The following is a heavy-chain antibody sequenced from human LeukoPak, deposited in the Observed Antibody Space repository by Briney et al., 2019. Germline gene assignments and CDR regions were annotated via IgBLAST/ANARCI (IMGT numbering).Heavy chain of an antibody. D-gene: IGHD1-26*01. CDR1: GYTFTGYL. CDR3: ARDSIWGSGTYGFDY. V-gene: IGHV1-3*01. Sequence: ASAKVSCKASGYTFTGYLIHWVRQAPGQRLEWMGWINVGNDNTKYSQNFQGRVTITRDTSASTAYMELSSLRSEDTAVYYCARDSIWGSGTYGFDYWGQGALVTVSS. CDR2: INVGNDNT. J-gene: IGHJ4*02.